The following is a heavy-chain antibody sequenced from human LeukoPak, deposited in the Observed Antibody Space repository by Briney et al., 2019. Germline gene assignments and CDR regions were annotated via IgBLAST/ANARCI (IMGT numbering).Heavy chain of an antibody. Sequence: SETLSLTCTVSGGSISSTTYYWGWIRQPPGKGLEWIGTISYSGNTYYNPSLKSRVTMSVDTSKNPFSLKLTSVTAADTAVYYCARLGTAMITVDYWGQGTLVTVSS. CDR3: ARLGTAMITVDY. CDR1: GGSISSTTYY. V-gene: IGHV4-39*01. J-gene: IGHJ4*02. D-gene: IGHD5-18*01. CDR2: ISYSGNT.